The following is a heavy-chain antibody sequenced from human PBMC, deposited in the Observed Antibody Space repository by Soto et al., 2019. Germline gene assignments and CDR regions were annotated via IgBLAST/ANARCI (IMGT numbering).Heavy chain of an antibody. V-gene: IGHV4-38-2*02. D-gene: IGHD3-3*01. Sequence: SETLSLTCAVSGYSISSGYYWGWIRQPPGKGLEWIGSIYHSGSTYYNPSLKSRVTISVDTSKNQFSLKLSSVTAADPAVYYCARDGRHNYDFWSGYYPGYFDYWGQGTLVTVS. CDR1: GYSISSGYY. J-gene: IGHJ4*02. CDR2: IYHSGST. CDR3: ARDGRHNYDFWSGYYPGYFDY.